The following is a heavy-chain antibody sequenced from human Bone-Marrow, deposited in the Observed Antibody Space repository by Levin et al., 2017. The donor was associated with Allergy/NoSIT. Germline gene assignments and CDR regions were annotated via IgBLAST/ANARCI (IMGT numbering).Heavy chain of an antibody. CDR1: GYTFTAHY. Sequence: EASVKVSCKASGYTFTAHYLSWVRQAPGQGLEWMGWMHPGSGGTSYSKKFQGRVSMTRDTSISTAYLEMGALTSDDTAVYFCARLEDRDQADYWGQGTLVTVSS. D-gene: IGHD1-1*01. J-gene: IGHJ4*02. CDR3: ARLEDRDQADY. CDR2: MHPGSGGT. V-gene: IGHV1-2*02.